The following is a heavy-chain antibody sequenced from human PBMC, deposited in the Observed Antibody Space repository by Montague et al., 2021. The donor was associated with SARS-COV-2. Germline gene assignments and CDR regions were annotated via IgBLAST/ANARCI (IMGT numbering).Heavy chain of an antibody. J-gene: IGHJ3*01. CDR1: GGSFSVYY. CDR2: INHSGTA. V-gene: IGHV4-34*01. D-gene: IGHD2-2*01. Sequence: SETLSLTCAVYGGSFSVYYCSWLRQSQSSGLERIAVINHSGTANYNPSPKSRVSISVDTSKNQFTLKLTAVTAADTAMYYCAKGREVVRAARTLVAFDLWGQGTMVTVAS. CDR3: AKGREVVRAARTLVAFDL.